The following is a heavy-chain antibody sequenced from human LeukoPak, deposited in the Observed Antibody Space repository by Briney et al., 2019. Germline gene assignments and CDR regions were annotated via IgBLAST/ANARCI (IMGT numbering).Heavy chain of an antibody. CDR3: AREEPLSSTTWHWFDP. V-gene: IGHV4-61*01. J-gene: IGHJ5*02. CDR1: GGAISSSNYY. CDR2: IYYSGST. Sequence: ASETLSLTCTVPGGAISSSNYYWGLIRLPPAKRLEWIGNIYYSGSTKYNPSLKSRVVISIDTSKNQFSLKLTSVTAADTAVYYCAREEPLSSTTWHWFDPWGQGTLVTVSS. D-gene: IGHD2-2*01.